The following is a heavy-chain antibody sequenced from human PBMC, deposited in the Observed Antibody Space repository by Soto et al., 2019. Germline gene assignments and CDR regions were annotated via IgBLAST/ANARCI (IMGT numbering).Heavy chain of an antibody. V-gene: IGHV2-5*02. D-gene: IGHD2-2*01. CDR1: GFSLSTSGVG. CDR2: IYWDDDK. CDR3: AHSTYCSSTSCYPYNWFDP. Sequence: QITLKESGPTLVKPTQTLTLTCTFSGFSLSTSGVGVGWIRQPPGKALEWLALIYWDDDKRYSPSLKSRLTLTKDTXXNXVXRTMTTMDPVDTATYYCAHSTYCSSTSCYPYNWFDPWGQGTLVTVSS. J-gene: IGHJ5*02.